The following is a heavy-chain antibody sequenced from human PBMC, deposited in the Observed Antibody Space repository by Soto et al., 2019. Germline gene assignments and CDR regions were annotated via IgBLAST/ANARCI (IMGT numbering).Heavy chain of an antibody. J-gene: IGHJ5*02. CDR2: INHSGST. CDR3: ARTVGLHSEKDNWFDP. D-gene: IGHD3-10*01. CDR1: GGSFSGYY. Sequence: PSETLSLTCAVYGGSFSGYYWSWIRQPPGKGLEWIGEINHSGSTNYNPSLKSRVTISVDTSKNQFSLKLSSVTAADTAVYYCARTVGLHSEKDNWFDPWGQGIPVTVSS. V-gene: IGHV4-34*01.